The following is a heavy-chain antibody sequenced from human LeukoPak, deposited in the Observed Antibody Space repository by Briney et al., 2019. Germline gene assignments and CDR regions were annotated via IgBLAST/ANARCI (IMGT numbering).Heavy chain of an antibody. CDR2: ISAYNGNT. Sequence: AASVKVSRKASGYTFTSYGISWVRQAPGQGLEWLGWISAYNGNTKYAQKFQGRVTMTTDTSTTTAYMELRSLRSDDAAVYYRAREASSTWPNWFDPWGQGTLVTVSS. CDR3: AREASSTWPNWFDP. V-gene: IGHV1-18*01. CDR1: GYTFTSYG. D-gene: IGHD6-13*01. J-gene: IGHJ5*02.